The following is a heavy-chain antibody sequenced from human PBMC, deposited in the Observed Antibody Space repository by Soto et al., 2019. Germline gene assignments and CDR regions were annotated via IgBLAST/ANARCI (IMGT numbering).Heavy chain of an antibody. J-gene: IGHJ6*02. CDR1: GGTFSSYA. D-gene: IGHD3-22*01. CDR3: AGSYNYDSRGYYYTNGMDV. V-gene: IGHV1-69*13. CDR2: IIPVSGTA. Sequence: GASVKVSCKPSGGTFSSYAVNWVRQAPGQGLEWMGTIIPVSGTARYAQKFQGRVTIIADESTSTAYMELSSLRSEDTAVYYCAGSYNYDSRGYYYTNGMDVWGQGTTVTVSS.